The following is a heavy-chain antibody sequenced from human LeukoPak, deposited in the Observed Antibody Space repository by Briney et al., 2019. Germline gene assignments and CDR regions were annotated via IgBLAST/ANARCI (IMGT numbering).Heavy chain of an antibody. CDR1: GGSIRSYY. CDR2: IYYSGST. J-gene: IGHJ2*01. D-gene: IGHD6-19*01. Sequence: SETLSLTCTVSGGSIRSYYWSWPRQPTGKGGEWMGNIYYSGSTNYNASLKSRDTITGDTYKKKFSLKLSSVTAADTAVYYCARLPAGSSGWPWYFDLWGRGTLVTVSS. CDR3: ARLPAGSSGWPWYFDL. V-gene: IGHV4-59*01.